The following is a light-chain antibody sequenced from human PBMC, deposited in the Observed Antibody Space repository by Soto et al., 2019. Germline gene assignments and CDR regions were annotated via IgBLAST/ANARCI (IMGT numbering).Light chain of an antibody. J-gene: IGLJ2*01. CDR1: SIGVGGYNY. CDR3: CSYAGSYSFDVI. V-gene: IGLV2-11*01. CDR2: DVT. Sequence: QSALTQPRSVSGSPGQSVTISCTGTSIGVGGYNYVSWYQQHPGKAPKLMIHDVTKRPSGVPDRFSGSKSGNRASLTISGLQAEDEADYYCCSYAGSYSFDVIFGGGTQLTVL.